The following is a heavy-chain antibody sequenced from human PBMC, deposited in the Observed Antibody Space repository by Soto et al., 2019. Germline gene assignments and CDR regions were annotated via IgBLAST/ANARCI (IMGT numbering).Heavy chain of an antibody. CDR2: IKQDGSEK. V-gene: IGHV3-7*03. J-gene: IGHJ4*02. CDR3: ARDRSGYGGGYLDY. D-gene: IGHD3-16*02. CDR1: GFTFSSYW. Sequence: EVQLVESGGGLVQPGGSLRLSCAASGFTFSSYWMSWVRQAPGKGLEWVANIKQDGSEKYYVDSVKGRFTISRDNAKNSLDLQMNSLRAEDTAVYYCARDRSGYGGGYLDYWGQGTLVTVSS.